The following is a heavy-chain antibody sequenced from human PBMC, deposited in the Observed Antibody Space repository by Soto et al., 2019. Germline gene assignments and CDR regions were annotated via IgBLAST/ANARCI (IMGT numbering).Heavy chain of an antibody. V-gene: IGHV3-23*01. Sequence: PGGSLRLSCAASGFTFSSYAMSCVRQAPGKGLEWVSAISGSGGSTYYADSVKGRFTISRDNSKNTLYLQMNSLRAEDTAVYYWAKDQGLRWTTVTTFDYWGQGTLVTVSS. CDR3: AKDQGLRWTTVTTFDY. CDR2: ISGSGGST. J-gene: IGHJ4*02. CDR1: GFTFSSYA. D-gene: IGHD4-17*01.